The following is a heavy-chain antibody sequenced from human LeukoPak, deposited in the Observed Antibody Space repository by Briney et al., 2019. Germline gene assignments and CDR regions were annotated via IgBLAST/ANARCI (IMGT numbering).Heavy chain of an antibody. D-gene: IGHD6-13*01. J-gene: IGHJ5*02. CDR2: ISYDGSNK. Sequence: GGSLRLSCAASGFTFSSYAMHWVRQAPGKGLEWVAVISYDGSNKYYADSVKGRFTISRDNSKNTVYLQMNSLRAEDTAVYYCARGDSSREFDPWGQGTLVTVSS. CDR1: GFTFSSYA. V-gene: IGHV3-30-3*01. CDR3: ARGDSSREFDP.